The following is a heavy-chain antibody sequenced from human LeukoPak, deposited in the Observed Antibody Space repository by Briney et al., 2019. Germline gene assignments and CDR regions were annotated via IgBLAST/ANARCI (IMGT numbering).Heavy chain of an antibody. J-gene: IGHJ4*02. CDR3: ARDPTGNYYNSSGAPV. CDR1: GYTFTGYY. D-gene: IGHD3-22*01. V-gene: IGHV1-2*06. CDR2: INPNSGGT. Sequence: ASVKVSCKASGYTFTGYYMHWLRQAPGQGLEWMGRINPNSGGTNYAQKFQGRVTMTRDTSISTAYMELSRLRSDDTAVYYCARDPTGNYYNSSGAPVWGQGTLVTVSS.